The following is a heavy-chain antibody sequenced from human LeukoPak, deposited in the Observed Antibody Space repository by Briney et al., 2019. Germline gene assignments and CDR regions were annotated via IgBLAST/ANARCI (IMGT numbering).Heavy chain of an antibody. V-gene: IGHV4-34*01. CDR1: GGSFSGYY. CDR3: ARSYAQRDIVVVVAAPYYFDY. Sequence: PSETLSLTCAVYGGSFSGYYWSWIRQPPGKGLEWIGEINHSGSTNYNPSLKSRVTISVDTSKNQFSLKLSSVTAADTVVYYCARSYAQRDIVVVVAAPYYFDYWGQGTLVTVSS. J-gene: IGHJ4*02. CDR2: INHSGST. D-gene: IGHD2-15*01.